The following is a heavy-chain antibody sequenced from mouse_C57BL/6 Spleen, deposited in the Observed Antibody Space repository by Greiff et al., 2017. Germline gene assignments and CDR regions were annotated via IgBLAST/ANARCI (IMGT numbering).Heavy chain of an antibody. Sequence: VQGVESGPELVKPGASVKLSCKASGYTFTSYDINWVKQRPGQGLEWIGWIYPRDGSTKYNEKFKGKATLTVDTSSSTAYMELHSLTSEDSAVYFCATTVVARSYWYFDVWGTGTTVTVSS. CDR2: IYPRDGST. CDR1: GYTFTSYD. V-gene: IGHV1-85*01. CDR3: ATTVVARSYWYFDV. J-gene: IGHJ1*03. D-gene: IGHD1-1*01.